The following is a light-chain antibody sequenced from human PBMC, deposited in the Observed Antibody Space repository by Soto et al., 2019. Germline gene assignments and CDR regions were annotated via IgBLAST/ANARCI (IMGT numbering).Light chain of an antibody. Sequence: QSALTQPASVSGSPGQSITISCTGTSTDIGAYNYVSWYQQHPGKAPKLLIYEVTKRPSGVSKRFSGSKSGNTASLTISGLQAEDEANYYCNSYTTLSNRVFGTGTKVTVL. CDR2: EVT. CDR1: STDIGAYNY. J-gene: IGLJ1*01. CDR3: NSYTTLSNRV. V-gene: IGLV2-14*01.